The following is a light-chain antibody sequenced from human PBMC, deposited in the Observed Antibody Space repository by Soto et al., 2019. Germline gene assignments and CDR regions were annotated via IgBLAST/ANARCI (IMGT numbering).Light chain of an antibody. CDR3: VTWDNSLSAPVV. V-gene: IGLV1-51*01. J-gene: IGLJ2*01. CDR2: DNN. Sequence: QPVLTQPPSVSAAPGQTVTISCSGGSSNIGTNYVSWYQHFPGTAPQLLIYDNNKRPSGIPDRFSGSKSGTSATLGITGLQTGDEADYYCVTWDNSLSAPVVFGGGTKVTVL. CDR1: SSNIGTNY.